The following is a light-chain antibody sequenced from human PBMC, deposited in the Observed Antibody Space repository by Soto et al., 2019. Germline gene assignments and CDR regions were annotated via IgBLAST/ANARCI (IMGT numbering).Light chain of an antibody. CDR1: QSANNNF. Sequence: EIVLTQSPGTLSLSPGERATLSCRASQSANNNFLAWYQQKPGQAPRLLIYDASRRATGIPDRFSGSGSGTGFPLNISRLEPEDFAVDYCQQYCRSPLTFGPGTKVDIK. J-gene: IGKJ3*01. CDR3: QQYCRSPLT. CDR2: DAS. V-gene: IGKV3-20*01.